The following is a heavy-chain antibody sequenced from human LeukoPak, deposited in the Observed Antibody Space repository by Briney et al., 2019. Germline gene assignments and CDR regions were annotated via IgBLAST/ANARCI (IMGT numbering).Heavy chain of an antibody. D-gene: IGHD6-13*01. CDR2: INHSGST. CDR3: ARFPRIAAAGTAYDY. J-gene: IGHJ4*02. CDR1: GGSISSYY. V-gene: IGHV4-34*01. Sequence: PSETLSLTCTVSGGSISSYYWSWIRQPPGKGLEWIGEINHSGSTNYNPSLKSRVTISVDTSKNQFSLKLSSVTGADTAVYYCARFPRIAAAGTAYDYWGQGTLVTVSS.